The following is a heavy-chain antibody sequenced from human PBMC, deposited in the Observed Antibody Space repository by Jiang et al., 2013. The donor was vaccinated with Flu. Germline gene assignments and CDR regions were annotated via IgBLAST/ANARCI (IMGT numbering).Heavy chain of an antibody. D-gene: IGHD5-18*01. V-gene: IGHV6-1*01. CDR1: GDSVSSNSAA. J-gene: IGHJ3*02. CDR3: ARDGYTDGSNDGFDI. Sequence: QTLSLTCAISGDSVSSNSAAWNWIRQSPSRGLEWLGKTFYRSRWYNDYAASVKSRITISPGTSKNQFSLQLNSVTPEDTAVYYCARDGYTDGSNDGFDIWGQGTMVTVSS. CDR2: TFYRSRWYN.